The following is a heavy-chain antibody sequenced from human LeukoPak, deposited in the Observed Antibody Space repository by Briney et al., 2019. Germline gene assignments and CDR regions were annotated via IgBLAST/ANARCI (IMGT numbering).Heavy chain of an antibody. CDR2: INPNTGGT. Sequence: ASVTVSCKASGYTFTAYYIHWVRQAPGQGLEWMGRINPNTGGTNYAQKFQGRVTMTRDTSITTAYMELSRLTSDDTAIYYCAKVPPSITAAGNWLDPWGQGALVTVSS. CDR3: AKVPPSITAAGNWLDP. CDR1: GYTFTAYY. J-gene: IGHJ5*02. V-gene: IGHV1-2*06. D-gene: IGHD6-13*01.